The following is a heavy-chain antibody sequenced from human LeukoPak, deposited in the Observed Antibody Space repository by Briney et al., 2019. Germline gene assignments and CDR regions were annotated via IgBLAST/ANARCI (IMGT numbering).Heavy chain of an antibody. J-gene: IGHJ5*02. D-gene: IGHD2-15*01. CDR3: ARKDRYCSGGSCYSWWFDP. CDR1: GGTFSSYA. V-gene: IGHV1-69*06. CDR2: IIPIFGTA. Sequence: SVKASCKASGGTFSSYAISWVRQAPGQGLEWMGGIIPIFGTANYAQKFQGRVTITADKSTSTAYMELSSLRSEDTAVYYCARKDRYCSGGSCYSWWFDPWGQGTLVTVSS.